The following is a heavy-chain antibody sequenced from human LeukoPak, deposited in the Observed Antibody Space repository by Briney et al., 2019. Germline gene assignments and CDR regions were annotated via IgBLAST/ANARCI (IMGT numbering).Heavy chain of an antibody. J-gene: IGHJ4*02. D-gene: IGHD2-15*01. CDR3: ARDLLPGDY. CDR1: GFTFSDHY. Sequence: PGGSLRLSCAASGFTFSDHYMTWIRQAPGKGLEWISYISSTSGFTNYADSVKGRFTISRDNAKKSLFLQMNSLRAEDTGVYYCARDLLPGDYWGQGTLVTVSP. CDR2: ISSTSGFT. V-gene: IGHV3-11*06.